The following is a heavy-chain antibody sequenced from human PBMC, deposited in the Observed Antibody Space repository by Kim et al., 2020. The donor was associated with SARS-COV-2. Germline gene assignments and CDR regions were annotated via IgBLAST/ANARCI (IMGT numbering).Heavy chain of an antibody. V-gene: IGHV3-9*01. CDR1: GFTFGDYA. CDR3: AKVQVSRYTSGPKEGFEY. D-gene: IGHD5-18*01. CDR2: ISWNGATI. J-gene: IGHJ4*02. Sequence: GGSLRLSCAASGFTFGDYAMHWVRRTPGRGLEWVSSISWNGATIAYADSLKGRFTISRDNAENSLSLQMNSLGVEDTALYYCAKVQVSRYTSGPKEGFEYWGQGNLVTVCS.